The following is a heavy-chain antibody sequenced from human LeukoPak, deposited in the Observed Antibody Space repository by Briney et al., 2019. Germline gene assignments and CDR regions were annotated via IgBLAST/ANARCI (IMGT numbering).Heavy chain of an antibody. Sequence: GGSLRLSCAASGFTFSSYAMHWVRQAPGKGLEWVAFIRYDGSNKYYADSVKGRFTISRDNSKNTLYLQMNSLRAEDTAVYYCAKDLRRLDAFDIWGQGTMVTVSS. CDR1: GFTFSSYA. D-gene: IGHD4-17*01. CDR3: AKDLRRLDAFDI. CDR2: IRYDGSNK. J-gene: IGHJ3*02. V-gene: IGHV3-30*02.